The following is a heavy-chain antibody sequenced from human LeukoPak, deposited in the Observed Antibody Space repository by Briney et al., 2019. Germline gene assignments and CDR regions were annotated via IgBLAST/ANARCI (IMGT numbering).Heavy chain of an antibody. CDR2: ISGSGGST. Sequence: PGGSLRLSCAASGFTFSNYAMSWVRQNPGKGLEWVSIISGSGGSTYYADSVKGRFTISRDNSKNTLYLQMNSLRAEDTAVYYCAKDLRRLEGGVSWGQGTLVTVSS. CDR3: AKDLRRLEGGVS. V-gene: IGHV3-23*01. CDR1: GFTFSNYA. J-gene: IGHJ4*02. D-gene: IGHD1-1*01.